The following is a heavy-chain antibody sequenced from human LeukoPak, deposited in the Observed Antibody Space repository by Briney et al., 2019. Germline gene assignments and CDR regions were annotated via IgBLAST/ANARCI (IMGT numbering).Heavy chain of an antibody. V-gene: IGHV1-2*06. CDR3: ARVRDCSSTGCYLFDY. D-gene: IGHD2-2*01. CDR1: GYTFTVYY. Sequence: AASVKVSCKASGYTFTVYYMHWVRQAPGQGLEWMGRINPNSGGTNYAQKFQGRVTMTRDTSISTAYMELSRLRSDDTAVYYCARVRDCSSTGCYLFDYWGQGTLVTVSS. CDR2: INPNSGGT. J-gene: IGHJ4*02.